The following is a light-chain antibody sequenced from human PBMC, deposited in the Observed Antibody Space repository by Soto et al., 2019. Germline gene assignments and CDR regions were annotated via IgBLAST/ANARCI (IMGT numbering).Light chain of an antibody. CDR3: QQFGVSPT. Sequence: EIVLTQSPGTLSLSPGERATLSCRASQTITPTFLAWYQQKPGQAPRLLIYGASSRATDIPDRFSGSGSGTDFNLTISKLEPEDFAVYYCQQFGVSPTLGGGTKVDI. CDR1: QTITPTF. V-gene: IGKV3-20*01. CDR2: GAS. J-gene: IGKJ4*01.